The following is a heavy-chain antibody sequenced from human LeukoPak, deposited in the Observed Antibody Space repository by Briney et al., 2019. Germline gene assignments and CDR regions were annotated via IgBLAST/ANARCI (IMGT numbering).Heavy chain of an antibody. Sequence: PGGSLRLSCVASGFTLSSFQMNWVRQAPGKGLEWVSYISSSGSIMFYADSVKGRFTISRDNAKNSLYLHMNSLRAEDTAVYYCARTPTYYDILTDYPYYFDYWGQGTLVTVSS. J-gene: IGHJ4*02. CDR2: ISSSGSIM. CDR3: ARTPTYYDILTDYPYYFDY. CDR1: GFTLSSFQ. V-gene: IGHV3-48*03. D-gene: IGHD3-9*01.